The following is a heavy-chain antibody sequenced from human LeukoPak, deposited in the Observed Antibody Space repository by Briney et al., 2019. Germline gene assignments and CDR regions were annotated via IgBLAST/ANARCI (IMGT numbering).Heavy chain of an antibody. D-gene: IGHD3-22*01. CDR1: GYTFTGYY. Sequence: ASVKVSCKASGYTFTGYYLHWVRQAPGQGLEWMGWINPYNGDTNYSPKFKGRVTLTRDTSTTTSYMDLSRLTSDDTAVYFCARGFYDSRGYYSDYHFYMELWGKGTTVTVSS. V-gene: IGHV1-2*02. J-gene: IGHJ6*03. CDR3: ARGFYDSRGYYSDYHFYMEL. CDR2: INPYNGDT.